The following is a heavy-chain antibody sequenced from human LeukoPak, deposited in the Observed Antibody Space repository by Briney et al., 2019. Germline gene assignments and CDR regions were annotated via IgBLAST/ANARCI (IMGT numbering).Heavy chain of an antibody. Sequence: PSETLSLTCTVSGGSLSSYYWSWIRQPAGRGLEWVGRIYTSGSTNYNPSLKSRVTMSVDTSKNHFSLKLSSVTAADTAVYYCARDRSRYCSGGSCRTYYFDYWGQGTLVTVSS. D-gene: IGHD2-15*01. CDR3: ARDRSRYCSGGSCRTYYFDY. J-gene: IGHJ4*02. CDR1: GGSLSSYY. CDR2: IYTSGST. V-gene: IGHV4-4*07.